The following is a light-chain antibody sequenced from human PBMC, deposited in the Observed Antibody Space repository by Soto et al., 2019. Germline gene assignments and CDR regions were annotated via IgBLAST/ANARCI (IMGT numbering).Light chain of an antibody. J-gene: IGLJ2*01. Sequence: QSALTQPPSPSGPPGQSVPISCPGTSSDVGGYNYVSWYQQHPGKAPKLMIYEVNKRPSGVPDRFSGSKSGNTASLTVSGLQAEDEADYYCSSYAGSNTYVLFGGGTKLTVL. CDR3: SSYAGSNTYVL. CDR2: EVN. V-gene: IGLV2-8*01. CDR1: SSDVGGYNY.